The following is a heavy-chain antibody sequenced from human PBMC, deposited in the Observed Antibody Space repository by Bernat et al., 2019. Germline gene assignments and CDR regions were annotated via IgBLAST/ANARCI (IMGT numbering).Heavy chain of an antibody. CDR2: IYYSGST. J-gene: IGHJ4*02. CDR3: ARHLAGGGTTGTFDY. D-gene: IGHD6-19*01. Sequence: QLQLQESGPGLVKPSETLSLTCTVSGCSISSSSYYWGWIRQPPGKGLEWIGSIYYSGSTYYKPSLKSRVTISVDTSKNQFSLKLSSETAAETAVYYCARHLAGGGTTGTFDYWGQGTLVTVSS. V-gene: IGHV4-39*01. CDR1: GCSISSSSYY.